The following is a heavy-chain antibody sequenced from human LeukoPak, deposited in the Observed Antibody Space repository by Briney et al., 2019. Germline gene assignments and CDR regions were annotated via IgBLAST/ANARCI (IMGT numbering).Heavy chain of an antibody. J-gene: IGHJ4*02. D-gene: IGHD3-22*01. Sequence: SETLSLTCIVSNYSISSGHYLDWIRQPPGKGLEWIGSVYHSGSTYYNPSLKSRVTISVDTSKNQFSLKLSSVTAADTAVYYCARDAHYYDSSGSFDYWGQGTLVNVSS. CDR2: VYHSGST. CDR1: NYSISSGHY. V-gene: IGHV4-38-2*02. CDR3: ARDAHYYDSSGSFDY.